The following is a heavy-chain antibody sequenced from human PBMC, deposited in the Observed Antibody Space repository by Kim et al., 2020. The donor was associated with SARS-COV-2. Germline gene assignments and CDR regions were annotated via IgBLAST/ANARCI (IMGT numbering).Heavy chain of an antibody. CDR1: GFTFSSYA. V-gene: IGHV3-30*04. CDR2: ISYDGSNK. J-gene: IGHJ4*02. D-gene: IGHD6-13*01. Sequence: GGSLRLSCAASGFTFSSYAMHWVRQAPGKGLEWVAVISYDGSNKYYADSVKGRFTISRDNSKNTLYLQMNSLRAEDTAVYYCAGDSARGPDSGDRVRPGTFDYWGQGTLVTVSS. CDR3: AGDSARGPDSGDRVRPGTFDY.